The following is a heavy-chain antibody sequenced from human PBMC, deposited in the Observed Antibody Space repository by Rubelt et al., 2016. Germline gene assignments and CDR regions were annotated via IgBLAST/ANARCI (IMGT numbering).Heavy chain of an antibody. D-gene: IGHD6-13*01. CDR2: VYYSGST. V-gene: IGHV4-39*01. CDR3: ARQWPGAEAAFDY. CDR1: GGSISSSSYY. J-gene: IGHJ4*02. Sequence: QLHLQESGPGLVKPSETLSLTCIVSGGSISSSSYYWGCIRQPPGKGLEWIGSVYYSGSTYYKPSLKSRVTISVDTSKNLFYLKLGSGTAEDTAVYYWARQWPGAEAAFDYWGQGTLVTVSS.